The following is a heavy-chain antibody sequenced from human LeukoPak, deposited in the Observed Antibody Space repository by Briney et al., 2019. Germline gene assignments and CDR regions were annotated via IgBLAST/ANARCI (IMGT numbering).Heavy chain of an antibody. CDR3: AGVRRGSSRRPEYFQH. J-gene: IGHJ1*01. CDR1: GDSINSNY. CDR2: MYYSGSA. Sequence: SETLSLTCTFPGDSINSNYWSWIRQPPGKGLEWIGYMYYSGSANYNPSLKSRVTISVDTSKNQFSLKLTSVTAADTAMYYCAGVRRGSSRRPEYFQHWGQGTLVTVSS. D-gene: IGHD3-10*01. V-gene: IGHV4-59*01.